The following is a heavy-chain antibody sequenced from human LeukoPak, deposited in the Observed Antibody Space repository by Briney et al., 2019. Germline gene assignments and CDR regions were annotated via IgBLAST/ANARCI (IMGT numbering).Heavy chain of an antibody. CDR2: IKQDGSEK. J-gene: IGHJ6*03. D-gene: IGHD5-18*01. CDR1: GFSFNTYW. V-gene: IGHV3-7*01. CDR3: ARGVDTAMENYYYYMDV. Sequence: GGSLRLSCVVSGFSFNTYWMTWVRQAPGKGLEWVANIKQDGSEKYYVDSVKGRFTISRDNAKNSLYLQMNSLRAEDTAVYYCARGVDTAMENYYYYMDVWGKGTTVTVSS.